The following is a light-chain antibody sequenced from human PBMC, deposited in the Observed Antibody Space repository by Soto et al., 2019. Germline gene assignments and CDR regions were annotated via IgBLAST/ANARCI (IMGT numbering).Light chain of an antibody. J-gene: IGLJ2*01. CDR2: EVT. CDR1: SSDVGSYSL. CDR3: CSYAGSSNVK. Sequence: QSALTQPASVSGSPGQSITISCTGTSSDVGSYSLVSWYQQHPGKAPKLMIYEVTKRPSGVSNRFSGSKSGNTASLTISGLQAEDEADYYCCSYAGSSNVKFGGGTKVTVL. V-gene: IGLV2-23*02.